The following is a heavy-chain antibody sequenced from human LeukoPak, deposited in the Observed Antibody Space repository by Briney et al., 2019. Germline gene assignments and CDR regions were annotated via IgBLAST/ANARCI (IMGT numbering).Heavy chain of an antibody. CDR3: ARLEYQLIYAFDI. V-gene: IGHV4-4*09. Sequence: PSETLSLTCSVSGGSINSYYWSWIRQPPGKGLEWIGYIYTSGSTNYNPSLKSRVTISVDTSKNQFSLKLSSVTAADTAVYYCARLEYQLIYAFDIWGQGTMVTVSS. D-gene: IGHD2-2*01. CDR1: GGSINSYY. J-gene: IGHJ3*02. CDR2: IYTSGST.